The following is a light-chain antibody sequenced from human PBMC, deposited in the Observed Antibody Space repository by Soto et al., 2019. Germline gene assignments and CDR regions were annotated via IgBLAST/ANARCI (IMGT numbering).Light chain of an antibody. J-gene: IGKJ1*01. CDR2: KAS. CDR3: QQYNSYCT. CDR1: QSISSW. V-gene: IGKV1-5*03. Sequence: DIQMTQSPSTLSASVGDRVTITCRASQSISSWLAWYQQKPGKAPKLLIYKASSFESGVPSRFSGSGSGTEFTLTLSSLQPDDFATYYCQQYNSYCTFGQGTKVEIK.